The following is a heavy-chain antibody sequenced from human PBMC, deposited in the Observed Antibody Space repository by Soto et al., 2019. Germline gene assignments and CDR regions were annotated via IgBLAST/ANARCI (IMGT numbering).Heavy chain of an antibody. CDR3: AREIVATTSAYMDV. Sequence: PGGSLRLSCTASGFTVSSNYMSWVRQAPGKGLEWVSVIYSGGSTYYADSVKGRFTISRHNSKNTLYLQMNSLRAEDTAVYYCAREIVATTSAYMDVWGKGTTVTVSS. V-gene: IGHV3-53*04. J-gene: IGHJ6*03. D-gene: IGHD5-12*01. CDR1: GFTVSSNY. CDR2: IYSGGST.